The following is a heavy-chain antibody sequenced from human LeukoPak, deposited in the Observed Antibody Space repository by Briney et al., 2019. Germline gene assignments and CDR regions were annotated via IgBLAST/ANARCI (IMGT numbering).Heavy chain of an antibody. CDR2: MNPNSGNT. J-gene: IGHJ6*02. CDR3: ARGGYYYYGMDV. Sequence: PPAPVKVSCKASGYTFTSYDINWVRQATGQGLEWMGWMNPNSGNTGYAQKFQGRVTMTRNTSISTAYMELSSLRSEDTAVYYCARGGYYYYGMDVWGQGTTVTVSS. CDR1: GYTFTSYD. V-gene: IGHV1-8*01.